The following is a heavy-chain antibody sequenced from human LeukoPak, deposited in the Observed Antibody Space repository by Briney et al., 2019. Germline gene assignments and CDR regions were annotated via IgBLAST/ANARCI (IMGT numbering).Heavy chain of an antibody. CDR2: IYYSGST. V-gene: IGHV4-59*12. CDR3: ARGLRAMMVRGVKDV. J-gene: IGHJ6*04. D-gene: IGHD3-10*01. Sequence: PSETLSLTCTVSGGSISSYYWSWIRQPPGKGLEWIGYIYYSGSTNYNPSLKSRVTISVDTSKNQFSLKLSSVTAADTAVYYCARGLRAMMVRGVKDVWGKGTTVTVSS. CDR1: GGSISSYY.